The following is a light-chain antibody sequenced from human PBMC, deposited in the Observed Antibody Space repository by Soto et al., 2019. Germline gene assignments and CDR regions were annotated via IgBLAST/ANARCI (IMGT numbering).Light chain of an antibody. CDR3: QSFDNILSGRV. CDR1: SSKIGSNT. V-gene: IGLV1-44*01. Sequence: QSVLTQPPSASGTPGQRVTISCSGSSSKIGSNTVNWYQQLPGTAPKLLIYSNNQRPSGVPDRFSGSKSGTSASLAISGLQSEDEADYYCQSFDNILSGRVFGGGTKLTVL. J-gene: IGLJ3*02. CDR2: SNN.